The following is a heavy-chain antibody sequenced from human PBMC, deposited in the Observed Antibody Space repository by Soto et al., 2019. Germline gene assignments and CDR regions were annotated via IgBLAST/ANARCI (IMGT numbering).Heavy chain of an antibody. CDR2: IYYSGST. CDR1: GGSISSGGYY. D-gene: IGHD2-15*01. Sequence: SETLSLTCTVSGGSISSGGYYWSWIRQHPGKGLEWIGYIYYSGSTYYNPSLKSRVTISVDTSKNQFSLKLSSVTAADTAVYYCAREPDRPVVVVAATPNDAFDIWGQGTMVTVSS. CDR3: AREPDRPVVVVAATPNDAFDI. J-gene: IGHJ3*02. V-gene: IGHV4-31*03.